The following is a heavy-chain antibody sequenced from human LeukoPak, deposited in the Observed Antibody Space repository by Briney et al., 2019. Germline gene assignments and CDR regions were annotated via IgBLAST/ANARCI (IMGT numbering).Heavy chain of an antibody. J-gene: IGHJ4*02. CDR1: GFTFSNWW. CDR2: IKQDGSEK. V-gene: IGHV3-7*01. Sequence: GGSLRLSCAASGFTFSNWWMSWVRQAPGKGLEWVANIKQDGSEKYCVDSVKGRFTISRDNAKNSLYLQMNSLRAEDTAVYYCARVGSSGWYGWGQGTLVTVSS. D-gene: IGHD6-19*01. CDR3: ARVGSSGWYG.